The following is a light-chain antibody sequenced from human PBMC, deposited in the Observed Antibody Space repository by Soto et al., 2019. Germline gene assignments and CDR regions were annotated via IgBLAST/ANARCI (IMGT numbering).Light chain of an antibody. J-gene: IGLJ2*01. V-gene: IGLV2-14*03. CDR2: DVG. CDR3: SSYTSSSHVV. CDR1: SSDIGGYNY. Sequence: QSALTQPASVSGSPGQSITISCTGNSSDIGGYNYVSWYQQHPGKAPKLMIYDVGDRPSGVSDRFSGSKSGNTASLTISGLQAEDEADYYCSSYTSSSHVVFGGGTKVTVL.